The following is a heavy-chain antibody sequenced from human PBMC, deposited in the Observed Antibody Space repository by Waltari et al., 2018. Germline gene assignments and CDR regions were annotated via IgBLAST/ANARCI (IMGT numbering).Heavy chain of an antibody. CDR1: GFTFSTYT. CDR3: TRGSTTAARCMDS. D-gene: IGHD6-6*01. CDR2: ILYDGSNT. J-gene: IGHJ4*02. Sequence: QVQLVESGGGVVQPGRSLRLYCAASGFTFSTYTMHWVRQAPGKGLEWVALILYDGSNTYYADSVKGRFTISRDNSKNTLYLQMNSLRPDDRAVYYCTRGSTTAARCMDSWGQGTLVTVSS. V-gene: IGHV3-30*01.